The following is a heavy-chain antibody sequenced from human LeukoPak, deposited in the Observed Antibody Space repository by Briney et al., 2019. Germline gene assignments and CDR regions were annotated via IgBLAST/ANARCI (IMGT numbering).Heavy chain of an antibody. CDR1: GFTFSDYY. Sequence: GGSLRLSCAASGFTFSDYYMSWIRQAPGKGLEWVSYISSSGNIVYHTDSVKGRFTISRDNAKNSLFLQMNSLRAEDTAVYFCASFQWLRYFDFWGQGTLVTVSS. CDR2: ISSSGNIV. V-gene: IGHV3-11*01. D-gene: IGHD5-12*01. J-gene: IGHJ4*02. CDR3: ASFQWLRYFDF.